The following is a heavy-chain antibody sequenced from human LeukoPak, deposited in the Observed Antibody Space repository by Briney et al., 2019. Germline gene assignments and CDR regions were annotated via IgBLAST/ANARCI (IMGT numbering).Heavy chain of an antibody. J-gene: IGHJ5*02. CDR3: ARHSSGWYGRFDP. D-gene: IGHD6-19*01. CDR2: INPGDSDT. Sequence: GESLKISCKGSGYSFTTYWIGWVRQMPGKGLEYMGIINPGDSDTRYSPSFQGQVTISVDKSISTAYLQWSSLKASDTAMYYCARHSSGWYGRFDPWGQGTLVTVSS. CDR1: GYSFTTYW. V-gene: IGHV5-51*01.